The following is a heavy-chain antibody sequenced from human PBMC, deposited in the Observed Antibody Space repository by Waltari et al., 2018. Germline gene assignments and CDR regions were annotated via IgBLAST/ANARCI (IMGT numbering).Heavy chain of an antibody. Sequence: QVQLQESGPGLVKPSETLSLTCAVSGYSISSGYYWGWIRQPPGKGLEWIGSIYHSGNTYYNRSLKSRGAISVDTSKNQFSLKLTSVTAADTAVYYCASLYDSSGYYPFDYWGQGTLVTVSS. CDR1: GYSISSGYY. CDR2: IYHSGNT. V-gene: IGHV4-38-2*01. CDR3: ASLYDSSGYYPFDY. J-gene: IGHJ4*02. D-gene: IGHD3-22*01.